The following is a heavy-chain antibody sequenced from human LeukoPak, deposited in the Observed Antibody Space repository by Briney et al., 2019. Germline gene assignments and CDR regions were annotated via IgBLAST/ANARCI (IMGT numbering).Heavy chain of an antibody. V-gene: IGHV3-30*02. Sequence: GGSLRLSCAASGFTFSSYGMHWVRQAPGKGLEWVAFIRYDGSNKYYADSVKGRFTISRDNSKNTLYLQMNSLRAEDTAVYYCARDLGGYDSSGHDYWGQGTLVTVSS. CDR3: ARDLGGYDSSGHDY. CDR2: IRYDGSNK. J-gene: IGHJ4*02. CDR1: GFTFSSYG. D-gene: IGHD3-22*01.